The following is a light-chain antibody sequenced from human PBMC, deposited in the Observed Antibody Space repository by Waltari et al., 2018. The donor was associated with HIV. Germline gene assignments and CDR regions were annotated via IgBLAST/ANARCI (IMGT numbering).Light chain of an antibody. CDR1: SSNIGSNY. CDR2: RNN. V-gene: IGLV1-47*01. Sequence: QSVLTQSPSASGTTGQGVTISCVGDSSNIGSNYVYWYQQLPGTAPKVLIYRNNQRPSGVPDRFSGSKSGASASLTISGLRSADEAVYFCATRDGSLKVFGGGTKLTVL. J-gene: IGLJ3*02. CDR3: ATRDGSLKV.